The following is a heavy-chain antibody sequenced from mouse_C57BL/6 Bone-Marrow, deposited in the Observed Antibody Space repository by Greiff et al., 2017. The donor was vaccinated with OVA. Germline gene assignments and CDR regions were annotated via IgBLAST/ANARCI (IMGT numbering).Heavy chain of an antibody. D-gene: IGHD1-1*01. V-gene: IGHV1-55*01. J-gene: IGHJ2*01. CDR1: GYTFTSYW. CDR3: ASDYGSSYPTDY. CDR2: IYPGSGST. Sequence: QVQLKQPGAELVKPGASVKMSCKASGYTFTSYWITWVKQRPGQGLEWIGDIYPGSGSTNYNEKFKSKATLTVDTSSSTAYMQLSSLTSEDSAVYYCASDYGSSYPTDYWGQGTTLTVSS.